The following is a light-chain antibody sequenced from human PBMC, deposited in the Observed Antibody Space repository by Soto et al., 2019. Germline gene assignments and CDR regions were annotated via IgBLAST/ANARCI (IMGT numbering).Light chain of an antibody. V-gene: IGLV2-14*03. CDR2: EVF. Sequence: QSALTQPASVSGSPGQSITISCTGTSSDIGAYDYVSWYQQHPGKAPKLMIYEVFRRPSGISDRFSGSKSGNTASLTISGLQAEDAADYYCCSYTTTSTVVFGGGTKLTVL. J-gene: IGLJ2*01. CDR1: SSDIGAYDY. CDR3: CSYTTTSTVV.